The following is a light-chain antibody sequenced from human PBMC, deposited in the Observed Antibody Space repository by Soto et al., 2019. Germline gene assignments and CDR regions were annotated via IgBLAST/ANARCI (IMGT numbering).Light chain of an antibody. CDR1: QSVGST. V-gene: IGKV3D-15*01. CDR2: VAS. CDR3: QQYSTSGT. J-gene: IGKJ1*01. Sequence: EIVMTQSPATVSVSPEDGATXSCRASQSVGSTLAWYQQKPGHPPSLLLSVASTRATDIPDTFSGRGSGTDFTLTIRKLEHEDFAVYYWQQYSTSGTFGQGTKVDIK.